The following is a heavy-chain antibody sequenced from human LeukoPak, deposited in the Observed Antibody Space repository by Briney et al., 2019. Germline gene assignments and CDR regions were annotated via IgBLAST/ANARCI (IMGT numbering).Heavy chain of an antibody. CDR1: GGTFSSYA. CDR2: IIPIFGTA. D-gene: IGHD3-3*01. V-gene: IGHV1-69*13. J-gene: IGHJ4*02. Sequence: SVKVTCKASGGTFSSYAISWVRQAPGQGLEWMGGIIPIFGTANYAQKFQGRVTITADESTSTAYMELSSLRSEDTAVYYCAWGGLRFLEWLEFDYWGQGTLVTVSS. CDR3: AWGGLRFLEWLEFDY.